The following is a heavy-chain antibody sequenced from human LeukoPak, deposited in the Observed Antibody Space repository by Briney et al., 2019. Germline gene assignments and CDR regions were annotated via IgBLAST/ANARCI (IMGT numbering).Heavy chain of an antibody. CDR2: IYHSGST. Sequence: SETLSLTCTVSGYSISSGYYWGWIRQPPGKGLEWIGSIYHSGSTYYNPSLKSRVTISLDTSKNQFSLKLRSMTAADTAVYYCARVLIVVGSGSYYNGDWVPMWFDPWGQGTLVTVSS. D-gene: IGHD3-10*01. CDR1: GYSISSGYY. J-gene: IGHJ5*02. V-gene: IGHV4-38-2*02. CDR3: ARVLIVVGSGSYYNGDWVPMWFDP.